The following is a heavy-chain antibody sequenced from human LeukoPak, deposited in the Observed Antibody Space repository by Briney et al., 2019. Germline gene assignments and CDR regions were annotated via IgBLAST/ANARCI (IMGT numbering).Heavy chain of an antibody. CDR3: ARQVSDYFYYYIDV. Sequence: SETLSLTCSVSGGSISSSSYYWDWIRQPPGKGLEWVGSIYYSGTTYYNSSLKSRVTISEDTSKNRFSLMLTSVTAADTAVYYCARQVSDYFYYYIDVWGEGTTVIVSS. V-gene: IGHV4-39*01. CDR2: IYYSGTT. CDR1: GGSISSSSYY. J-gene: IGHJ6*03.